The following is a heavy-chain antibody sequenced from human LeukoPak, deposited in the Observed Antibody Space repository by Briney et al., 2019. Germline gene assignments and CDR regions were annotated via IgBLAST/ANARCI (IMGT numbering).Heavy chain of an antibody. CDR1: GFSITEGAYY. CDR3: AVGEIPAYAFDF. D-gene: IGHD3-10*01. J-gene: IGHJ3*01. Sequence: PSQTLSLTCNVSGFSITEGAYYWSWIRQYPGGGPEWIGYVYYSGNAYYNPSLKSRVTISIDTFKSQFSLNLRSVTAADTAVYYCAVGEIPAYAFDFWGQGAVVTVSS. CDR2: VYYSGNA. V-gene: IGHV4-31*03.